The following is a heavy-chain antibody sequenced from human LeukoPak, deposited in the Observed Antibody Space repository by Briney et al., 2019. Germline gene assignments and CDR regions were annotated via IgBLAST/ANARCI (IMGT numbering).Heavy chain of an antibody. D-gene: IGHD2-2*01. J-gene: IGHJ4*02. CDR2: INPDDSDI. V-gene: IGHV5-51*01. CDR3: VRVVVPAAISY. Sequence: RESLKISCKGSGYKFSSYWIGWVRQMSGKGLEWMGVINPDDSDIRYSPSFEGQVTISADKSTSTAYLQWNGLEASDTAMYYCVRVVVPAAISYWGQGTPVTVFS. CDR1: GYKFSSYW.